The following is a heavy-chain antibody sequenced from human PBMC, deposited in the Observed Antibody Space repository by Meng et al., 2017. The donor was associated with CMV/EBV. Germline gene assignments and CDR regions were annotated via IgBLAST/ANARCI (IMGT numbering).Heavy chain of an antibody. CDR2: IYSGGSST. D-gene: IGHD2-2*01. CDR3: AKETGKGYCSSTSCYLHY. J-gene: IGHJ4*02. CDR1: GFTFSSYA. V-gene: IGHV3-23*03. Sequence: GGSLRLSCAASGFTFSSYAMSWVRQAPGKGLEWVSVIYSGGSSTYYADSVKGRFTISRDNSKNTLYLQMNSLRAEDTAVYYCAKETGKGYCSSTSCYLHYWGQGTLVTVSS.